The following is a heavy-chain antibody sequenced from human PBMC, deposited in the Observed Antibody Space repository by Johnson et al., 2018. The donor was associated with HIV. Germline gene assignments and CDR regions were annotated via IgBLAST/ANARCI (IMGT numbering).Heavy chain of an antibody. CDR1: GFTFSNYP. J-gene: IGHJ3*02. CDR3: ARDRTGGAFDI. CDR2: ISYDGNIK. V-gene: IGHV3-30*04. D-gene: IGHD1-26*01. Sequence: VQLVESGGGVVQPGGSLRLSCAASGFTFSNYPMHWVRQAPGKGLEWMAFISYDGNIKYYADSVKGRFTISRDNAKNSLYLQMNSRRAEDTALYYCARDRTGGAFDIWGQGTMVTVSS.